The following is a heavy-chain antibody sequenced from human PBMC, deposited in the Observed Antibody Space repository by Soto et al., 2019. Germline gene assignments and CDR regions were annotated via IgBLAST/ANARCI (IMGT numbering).Heavy chain of an antibody. D-gene: IGHD1-1*01. CDR2: ISGSGAST. Sequence: EVRLLESGGDLVQPGGSLRLSCAASGFTFTNIAMNWVRQAPGKGLEWVSGISGSGASTYYADSVKGRFTISRDNSRNTLYLQMSSLRVEDTAVYYCAKDAQAFSTHLGVGYFDSWGQGTLVTVSS. CDR3: AKDAQAFSTHLGVGYFDS. J-gene: IGHJ4*02. CDR1: GFTFTNIA. V-gene: IGHV3-23*01.